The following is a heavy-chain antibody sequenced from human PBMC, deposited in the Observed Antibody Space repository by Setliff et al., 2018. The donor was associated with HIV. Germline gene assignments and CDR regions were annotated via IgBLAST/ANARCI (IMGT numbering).Heavy chain of an antibody. CDR2: ISAYNGNT. D-gene: IGHD1-1*01. CDR3: ARLETGTTGDAFDI. CDR1: GYTFTTYD. J-gene: IGHJ3*02. V-gene: IGHV1-18*01. Sequence: ASVKVSCKASGYTFTTYDLSWVRQAPGQGLEWMGWISAYNGNTNYAQKVQDRVTMTTDTSTSTAYMELRSLRSDDTAVYYCARLETGTTGDAFDIWGQGTMVTV.